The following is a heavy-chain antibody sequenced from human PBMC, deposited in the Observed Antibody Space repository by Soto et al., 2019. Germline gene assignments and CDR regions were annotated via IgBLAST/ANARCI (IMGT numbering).Heavy chain of an antibody. CDR2: TYYRSNWSS. Sequence: SQTLSLTCAISGDSVSSNSAAWNWISQSPSRGLEWLGRTYYRSNWSSDYAVPVKSRITINPDTSKNQFSLQLYSMTPEDTAVYFCAGVSWFRGMDVWGQGTPVTVSS. D-gene: IGHD3-10*01. CDR3: AGVSWFRGMDV. V-gene: IGHV6-1*01. J-gene: IGHJ6*02. CDR1: GDSVSSNSAA.